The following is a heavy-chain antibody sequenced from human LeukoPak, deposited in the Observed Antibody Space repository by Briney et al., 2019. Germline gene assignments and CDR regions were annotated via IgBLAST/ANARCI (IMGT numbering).Heavy chain of an antibody. J-gene: IGHJ4*02. CDR2: INAGNGNT. CDR1: GYTFTGYH. V-gene: IGHV1-3*01. CDR3: ARSMDDGYSSRAASY. Sequence: ASVKVSCKASGYTFTGYHMHWVRQAPGQRLEWMGWINAGNGNTKYSQKFQGRVTITRDTSASTAYMELSSLRSEDTAVYYCARSMDDGYSSRAASYWGQGTLVTVSS. D-gene: IGHD6-13*01.